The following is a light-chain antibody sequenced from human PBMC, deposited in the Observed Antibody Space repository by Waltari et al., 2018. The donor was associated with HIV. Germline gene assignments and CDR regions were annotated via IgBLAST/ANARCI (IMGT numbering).Light chain of an antibody. CDR2: DTI. CDR3: ETWDENLIGV. CDR1: DSNIGSHP. J-gene: IGLJ3*02. Sequence: QAVLTQQPSVSGAPGKSVSISCSGSDSNIGSHPVNWYQQLPRMAPRLLIYDTIYRHPGVPERFSSARSGAAVSLTIRGLQFEDEATYFCETWDENLIGVFGGGTHLTVL. V-gene: IGLV1-44*01.